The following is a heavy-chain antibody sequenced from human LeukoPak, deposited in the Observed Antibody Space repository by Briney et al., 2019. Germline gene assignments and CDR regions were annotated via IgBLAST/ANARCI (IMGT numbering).Heavy chain of an antibody. J-gene: IGHJ5*02. V-gene: IGHV4-59*08. D-gene: IGHD3-10*01. CDR2: IYYSGST. Sequence: PSETLSLTCAVSGASISSHYWSWIRQSPGKGLEWIGYIYYSGSTNYNPSLKSRVTISVDTSKNQFSLRLSSVTAADTAVYYCARLEGYYGSGSTNWFDPWGQGTLVTVSS. CDR3: ARLEGYYGSGSTNWFDP. CDR1: GASISSHY.